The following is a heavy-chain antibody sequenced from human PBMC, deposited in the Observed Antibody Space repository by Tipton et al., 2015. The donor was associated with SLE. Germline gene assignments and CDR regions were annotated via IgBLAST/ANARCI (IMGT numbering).Heavy chain of an antibody. Sequence: SLRLSCAASGFTFNTYSMNWVRQAPGKGLEWVSYISSSSTIFYADSVKGQFTISRDNAKNSLYLQMNSLRAEDTALYYCARDRPHTAMIFDYWGQGRLVPVSS. CDR1: GFTFNTYS. J-gene: IGHJ4*02. V-gene: IGHV3-48*01. CDR2: ISSSSTI. CDR3: ARDRPHTAMIFDY. D-gene: IGHD5-18*01.